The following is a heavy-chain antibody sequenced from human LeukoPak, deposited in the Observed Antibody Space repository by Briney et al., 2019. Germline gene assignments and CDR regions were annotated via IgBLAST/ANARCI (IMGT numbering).Heavy chain of an antibody. J-gene: IGHJ4*02. Sequence: ASVKVSCKASGYTFTSYGISWVRQAPGQGLEWMGWISAYNGNTNDAQKLQGRVTMTTDTYTSTAYMELRSLRSDDTAVYYCARDRVYMAAAAPFDYWGQGTLVTVSS. CDR2: ISAYNGNT. CDR3: ARDRVYMAAAAPFDY. CDR1: GYTFTSYG. V-gene: IGHV1-18*01. D-gene: IGHD6-13*01.